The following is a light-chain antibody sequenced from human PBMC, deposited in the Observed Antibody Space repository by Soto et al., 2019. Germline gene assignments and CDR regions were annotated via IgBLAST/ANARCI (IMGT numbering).Light chain of an antibody. J-gene: IGLJ3*02. Sequence: QSALTQPASVSGSPGQSITISCSGTSSDAGGYNYVSWYQQHPGKAPKLMIYDVSNRPSGVSNRFSGSKSGNTASLTISGLQAEDEADYYCSSYTSSSRWVFGGGTKLTVL. CDR2: DVS. CDR1: SSDAGGYNY. V-gene: IGLV2-14*01. CDR3: SSYTSSSRWV.